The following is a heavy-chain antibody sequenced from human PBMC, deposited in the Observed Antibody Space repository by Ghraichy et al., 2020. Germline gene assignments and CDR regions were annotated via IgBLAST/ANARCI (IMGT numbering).Heavy chain of an antibody. D-gene: IGHD6-19*01. CDR3: ARGVAVAARGSWYFDP. J-gene: IGHJ2*01. Sequence: LSLTCAVYGGSFSGYYWSWIRQPPGKGLEWIGEINHSGSTNYNPSLKSRVTISVDTSKNQFSLKLSSVTAADTAVYYCARGVAVAARGSWYFDPWGRGTLVTVSS. V-gene: IGHV4-34*01. CDR2: INHSGST. CDR1: GGSFSGYY.